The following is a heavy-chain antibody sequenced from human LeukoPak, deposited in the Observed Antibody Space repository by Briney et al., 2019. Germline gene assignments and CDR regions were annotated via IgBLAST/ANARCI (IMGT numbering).Heavy chain of an antibody. CDR2: IISSSSTI. J-gene: IGHJ6*03. Sequence: RGSLRLSCAASGFTFSSYSMKWVRQAPGKGLEWVSYIISSSSTIYYADSVKGRFTISRDNAKNSLYLQMNSLRAEDTAVYYCARDNDSSGYYLNYYYYYYMDVWGKGTTVTVS. CDR1: GFTFSSYS. D-gene: IGHD3-22*01. CDR3: ARDNDSSGYYLNYYYYYYMDV. V-gene: IGHV3-48*01.